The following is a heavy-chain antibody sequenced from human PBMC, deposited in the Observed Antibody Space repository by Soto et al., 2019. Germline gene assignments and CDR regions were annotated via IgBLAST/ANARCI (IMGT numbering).Heavy chain of an antibody. CDR3: ARSRPIAARRSDYFDY. V-gene: IGHV4-31*03. CDR1: GGSIISGGYY. CDR2: IYYSGST. D-gene: IGHD6-6*01. J-gene: IGHJ4*02. Sequence: PSETLSLTCTFSGGSIISGGYYWSWIRQHPGKGLEWIGYIYYSGSTYYNPSLKSRVTISVDTSKNQFSLKLSSVTAADTAVYYCARSRPIAARRSDYFDYWGQGTLVTVSS.